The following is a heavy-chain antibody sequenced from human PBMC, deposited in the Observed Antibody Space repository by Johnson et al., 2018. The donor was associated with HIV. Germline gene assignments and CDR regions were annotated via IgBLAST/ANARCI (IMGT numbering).Heavy chain of an antibody. CDR1: GFRFDDYG. J-gene: IGHJ3*02. V-gene: IGHV3-20*04. Sequence: VQLVESGGGLKQPGGSLRLSCAVAGFRFDDYGMSWVRQAPGKGLEWISTINWNGGRTGYVDSLKGRFTISRDNAKNSLYLQMNSLRAEDTAVYYCAKDLLTLDAFDIWGQGTMVTVSS. CDR3: AKDLLTLDAFDI. CDR2: INWNGGRT.